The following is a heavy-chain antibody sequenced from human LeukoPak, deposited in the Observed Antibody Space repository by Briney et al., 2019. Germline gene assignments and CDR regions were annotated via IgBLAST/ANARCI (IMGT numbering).Heavy chain of an antibody. CDR2: ISAYNGNT. D-gene: IGHD3-10*01. CDR1: GYTFTSYG. J-gene: IGHJ5*02. V-gene: IGHV1-18*01. CDR3: ARGATHSGSCLTLFDP. Sequence: ASVKVSCKASGYTFTSYGISWVRQAPGQGLEWMGWISAYNGNTNYAQKLQGRVTMTTDTSTSTAYMELRSLRSDDTAVYYCARGATHSGSCLTLFDPWGQGTLVTVSS.